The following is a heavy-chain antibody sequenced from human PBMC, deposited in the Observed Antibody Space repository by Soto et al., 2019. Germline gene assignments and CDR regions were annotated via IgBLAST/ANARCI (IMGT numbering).Heavy chain of an antibody. J-gene: IGHJ5*02. CDR3: ARDEVGPDYGDNWFDP. CDR1: GFTFSSYS. V-gene: IGHV3-48*02. D-gene: IGHD4-17*01. CDR2: ISSSSSTI. Sequence: GGSLRLSCAASGFTFSSYSMNWVRQAPGKGLEWVSYISSSSSTIYYADSVKGRFTISRDNAKNSLYLQMNSLRDEDTAVYYCARDEVGPDYGDNWFDPWGQGTLVTVSS.